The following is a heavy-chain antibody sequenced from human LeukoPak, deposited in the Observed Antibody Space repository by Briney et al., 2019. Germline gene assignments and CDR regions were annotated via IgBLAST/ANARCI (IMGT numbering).Heavy chain of an antibody. D-gene: IGHD2-21*01. Sequence: SETLSLTCTVSGGSISSGSYYWSWIRQPAGKGLEWIGRIYTSGSTNYNPSLKSRVTISVGTSKNQFSLKLSSVTAADTAVYYCARDHIVVPRGFDPWGQGTLVTVSS. CDR2: IYTSGST. CDR1: GGSISSGSYY. J-gene: IGHJ5*02. V-gene: IGHV4-61*02. CDR3: ARDHIVVPRGFDP.